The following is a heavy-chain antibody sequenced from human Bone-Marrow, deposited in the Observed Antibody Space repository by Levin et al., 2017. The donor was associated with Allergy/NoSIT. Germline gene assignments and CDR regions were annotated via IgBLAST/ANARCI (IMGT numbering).Heavy chain of an antibody. CDR1: GFTFTDVW. J-gene: IGHJ4*02. D-gene: IGHD5-12*01. CDR2: VKRDGTVK. V-gene: IGHV3-7*01. CDR3: SRNKWP. Sequence: GGSLRLSCIASGFTFTDVWMSWVRQAPGKGPEWVANVKRDGTVKYYLDSVKGRFTISRDNAKNSVYLQMNNLRVEDTAVYYCSRNKWPWGQGTQVTVSS.